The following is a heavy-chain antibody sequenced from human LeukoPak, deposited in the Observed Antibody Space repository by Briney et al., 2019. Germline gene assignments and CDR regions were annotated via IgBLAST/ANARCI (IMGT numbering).Heavy chain of an antibody. CDR2: MNPNGGNT. CDR1: GYSFTSYD. D-gene: IGHD3-3*01. Sequence: ASVKVSCKASGYSFTSYDINWVRQATGQGLEWMGWMNPNGGNTGYAQKFQGRVTMTRNTSISTSYMELSSLRSEDTAVYYCARGVVGTIFGVVISPRYYMDVWGKGTTVTVSS. J-gene: IGHJ6*03. V-gene: IGHV1-8*01. CDR3: ARGVVGTIFGVVISPRYYMDV.